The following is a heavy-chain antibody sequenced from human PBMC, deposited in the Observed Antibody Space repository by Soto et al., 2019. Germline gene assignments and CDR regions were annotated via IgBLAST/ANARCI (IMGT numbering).Heavy chain of an antibody. Sequence: QVQLVQSGAEVKKPGASVKVSCKASGYTFINNYMHWVRQAPGQGLEWMGVINPSGGSTTYAQKCQGSVIMTRESSTRYVYVEPISLRFEDTAVYCCARYDDFGANSLDYWGQGTLVTVAS. CDR2: INPSGGST. CDR1: GYTFINNY. D-gene: IGHD4-17*01. J-gene: IGHJ4*02. V-gene: IGHV1-46*03. CDR3: ARYDDFGANSLDY.